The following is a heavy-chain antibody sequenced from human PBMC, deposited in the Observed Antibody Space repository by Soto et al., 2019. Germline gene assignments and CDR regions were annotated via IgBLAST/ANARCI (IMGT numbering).Heavy chain of an antibody. CDR1: GASISGDYYH. J-gene: IGHJ6*02. D-gene: IGHD2-21*02. Sequence: QVQLQQSGPGLVEPSQTLSLTCTVSGASISGDYYHWTWIRQSPGKGLEGIGYVFHSGSVLYNPSLKSRLHISVDTSKNQFSLRLTSVTAADTAVYFCAREDDGGDRDYYGLDVWGQGTTVTVSS. V-gene: IGHV4-30-4*08. CDR2: VFHSGSV. CDR3: AREDDGGDRDYYGLDV.